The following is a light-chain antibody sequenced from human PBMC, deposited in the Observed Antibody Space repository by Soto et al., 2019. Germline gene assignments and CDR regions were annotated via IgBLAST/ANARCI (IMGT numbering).Light chain of an antibody. CDR1: QSVSSSY. J-gene: IGKJ1*01. Sequence: IVLTQSPCTMTLYSGERSTLSCRASQSVSSSYLAWYQQKPGQAPRLLIYGASSRATGIPDRFSGSGSGTDFTLTISRLEPEDYAVYYCQQYGSSPRTFGQGTKVDIK. V-gene: IGKV3-20*01. CDR2: GAS. CDR3: QQYGSSPRT.